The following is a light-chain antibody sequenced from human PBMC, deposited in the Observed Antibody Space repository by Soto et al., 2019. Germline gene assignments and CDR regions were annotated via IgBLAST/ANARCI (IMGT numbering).Light chain of an antibody. CDR2: AAS. J-gene: IGKJ4*01. CDR3: QQTNTLLPLT. Sequence: DIQMTQSPSSVSASVGDRVTITCRASQGISNWLAWYQQQPGKAPKLLIYAASSLQSGVPSRFSGGGSGTHFTLIISSLQPEDFATYYCQQTNTLLPLTVGGGTKVEIK. CDR1: QGISNW. V-gene: IGKV1-12*01.